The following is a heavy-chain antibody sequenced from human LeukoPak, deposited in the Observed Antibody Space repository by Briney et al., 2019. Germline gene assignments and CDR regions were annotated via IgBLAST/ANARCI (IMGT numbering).Heavy chain of an antibody. CDR1: GYTFTNYY. J-gene: IGHJ4*02. V-gene: IGHV1-46*01. D-gene: IGHD4-23*01. CDR2: INPSGGST. Sequence: GASVKVSCKSSGYTFTNYYIHWVRQDPGQGLEWMGIINPSGGSTNYAQKFQGRVTMTRDTSTSTVFIEVTSLRSEDTAVYYCARGRGYGGNSGFAFWGQGTLVTVSS. CDR3: ARGRGYGGNSGFAF.